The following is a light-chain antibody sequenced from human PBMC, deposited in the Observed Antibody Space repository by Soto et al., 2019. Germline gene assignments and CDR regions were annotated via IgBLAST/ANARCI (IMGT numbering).Light chain of an antibody. CDR1: QGIGST. CDR3: QRYNNWPLT. CDR2: DAS. V-gene: IGKV3-15*01. J-gene: IGKJ4*01. Sequence: EIVMTQSPAPLSVSPGEGATLSCRASQGIGSTLAWYQHKPGQTPRLLIYDASTRATGVPARFSGSGSGTEFTLTINSLQSEDVAVYYCQRYNNWPLTFGGGTKVESK.